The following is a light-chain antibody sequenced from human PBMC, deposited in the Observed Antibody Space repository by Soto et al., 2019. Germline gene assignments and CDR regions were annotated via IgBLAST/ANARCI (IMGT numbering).Light chain of an antibody. CDR3: QQDYNLPWT. V-gene: IGKV3D-7*01. Sequence: EIVMTQSPATLSLSPEDRATLSCRASQFMSSNYLSWYQQKPGQAPRLLIYGASTRATGIPDRFSGSGSETDFTLTISSLQPEDFAVYYCQQDYNLPWTFGHGTKVEIK. CDR1: QFMSSNY. J-gene: IGKJ1*01. CDR2: GAS.